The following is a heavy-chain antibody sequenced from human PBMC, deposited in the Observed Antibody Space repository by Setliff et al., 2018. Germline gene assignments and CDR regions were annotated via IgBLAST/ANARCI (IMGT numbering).Heavy chain of an antibody. Sequence: GASVKVSCKASGGTFSSYGISWVRQAPGQGLEWMGGTIPIFGSTNYAQKFQDRVTIITDESTSTAYMELRSLRTEDTAVYYCAREAVVVVSPTDYRYYMDVWGKGTTVTVSS. CDR2: TIPIFGST. V-gene: IGHV1-69*05. J-gene: IGHJ6*03. CDR1: GGTFSSYG. D-gene: IGHD2-15*01. CDR3: AREAVVVVSPTDYRYYMDV.